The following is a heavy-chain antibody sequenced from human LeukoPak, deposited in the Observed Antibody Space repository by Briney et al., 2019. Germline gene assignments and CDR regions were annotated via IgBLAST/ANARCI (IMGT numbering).Heavy chain of an antibody. V-gene: IGHV1-2*02. J-gene: IGHJ5*02. CDR3: ARGGYNWNYFWFDP. CDR2: INPNSGGT. CDR1: GYTFTGYY. Sequence: ASVKVSCKASGYTFTGYYMHWVRQAPGQGLERMGWINPNSGGTNYAQKFQGRVTMTRDTSISTAYMELSRLRSDDTAVYYCARGGYNWNYFWFDPWGQGTLVTVSS. D-gene: IGHD1-7*01.